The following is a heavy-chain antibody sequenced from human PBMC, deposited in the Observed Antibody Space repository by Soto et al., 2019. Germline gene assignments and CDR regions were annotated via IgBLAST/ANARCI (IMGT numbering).Heavy chain of an antibody. CDR2: IIPILGIA. D-gene: IGHD3-10*01. V-gene: IGHV1-69*02. Sequence: QVQLVQSGAEVKKPGSSVKVSCKASGGTFSSYTISWVRQAPGQGLEWMGRIIPILGIANYAQKFQGRVTITADKSASTAYMELSSLRSEDTAVYYCARMGAHHYYGSGSERAFDIWGQGTMVTVSS. CDR1: GGTFSSYT. J-gene: IGHJ3*02. CDR3: ARMGAHHYYGSGSERAFDI.